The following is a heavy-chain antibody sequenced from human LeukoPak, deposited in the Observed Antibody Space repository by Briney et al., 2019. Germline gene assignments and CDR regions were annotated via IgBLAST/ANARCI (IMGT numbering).Heavy chain of an antibody. CDR1: GGSTSGYF. CDR2: INHSGST. Sequence: SETLSLTCDVSGGSTSGYFWSWIRQSPGKGPEWIGEINHSGSTKYIPSLKSRLTISVDTSKNQFSLKLTSVTAADTAVYYCARVDGFGESPLDAFDVWGQGTMVTVSS. CDR3: ARVDGFGESPLDAFDV. D-gene: IGHD3-10*01. V-gene: IGHV4-34*01. J-gene: IGHJ3*01.